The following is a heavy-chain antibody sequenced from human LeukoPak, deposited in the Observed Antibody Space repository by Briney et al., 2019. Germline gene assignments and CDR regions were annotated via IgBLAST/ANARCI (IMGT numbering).Heavy chain of an antibody. D-gene: IGHD6-13*01. CDR3: ARDRAGYSSIIYYYYYYMDV. CDR2: IYTSGST. CDR1: GGSISSGSYY. J-gene: IGHJ6*03. Sequence: SETLSLTCTVSGGSISSGSYYWSRIRQPAGKGLEWIGRIYTSGSTNYNPSLKSRVTISVDTSKNQFSLKLSSVTAADTAVYYCARDRAGYSSIIYYYYYYMDVWGKGTTVTISS. V-gene: IGHV4-61*02.